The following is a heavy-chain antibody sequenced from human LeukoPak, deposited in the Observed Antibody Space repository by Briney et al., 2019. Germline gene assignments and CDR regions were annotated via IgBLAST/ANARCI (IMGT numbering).Heavy chain of an antibody. Sequence: GGSLRLSCAASGFTFSSYAMSWVRQAPGKGLERVSLISGSGGSTYYADSVKGRFTISRDNFKNTLSLQMNSLRAEDTAVYYCAKGRGYNYGYFESWGQGTLVTVSS. J-gene: IGHJ4*02. CDR1: GFTFSSYA. D-gene: IGHD5-18*01. CDR2: ISGSGGST. V-gene: IGHV3-23*01. CDR3: AKGRGYNYGYFES.